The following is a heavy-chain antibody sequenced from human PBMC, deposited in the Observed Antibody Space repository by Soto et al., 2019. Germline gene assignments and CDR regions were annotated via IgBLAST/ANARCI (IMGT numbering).Heavy chain of an antibody. CDR1: GFTFSSYA. V-gene: IGHV3-23*01. D-gene: IGHD2-15*01. J-gene: IGHJ5*02. CDR2: ISGSGGST. Sequence: EVQLLESGGGLVQPGGSLRLSCAASGFTFSSYAMSWVRQAPGKGLEWVSDISGSGGSTYYADSVKGRFTISRDNSKNTLYLQMNSLRAEDTAVYYCAKDTGYCSGGSCFNWFDPWGQGTLVTVSS. CDR3: AKDTGYCSGGSCFNWFDP.